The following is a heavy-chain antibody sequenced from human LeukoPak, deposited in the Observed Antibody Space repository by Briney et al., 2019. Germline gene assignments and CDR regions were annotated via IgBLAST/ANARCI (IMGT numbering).Heavy chain of an antibody. CDR3: AMGVVVAATIDC. CDR1: GGTFSSYA. V-gene: IGHV1-69*05. D-gene: IGHD2-15*01. J-gene: IGHJ4*02. Sequence: SVKVSCKASGGTFSSYAISWVRQALGQGLEWMGRIIPIFGTANYAQKFQGRVTITTDESTSTAYMEPSSLRSEDTAVYYCAMGVVVAATIDCWGQGTLVTVSS. CDR2: IIPIFGTA.